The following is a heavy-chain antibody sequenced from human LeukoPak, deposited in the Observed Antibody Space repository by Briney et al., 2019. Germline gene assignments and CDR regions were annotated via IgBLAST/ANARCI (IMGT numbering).Heavy chain of an antibody. CDR1: GGSISSGGYY. Sequence: PSETLSLTCTVSGGSISSGGYYWSWIRQHPGKGLEWIGYIYYSGSTYYNPSLKSRVTISVDKSKNQFSLKLSSVTAADTAVYYCARYQRGWFDPWGQGTLVTVSS. V-gene: IGHV4-31*03. D-gene: IGHD1-1*01. CDR2: IYYSGST. J-gene: IGHJ5*02. CDR3: ARYQRGWFDP.